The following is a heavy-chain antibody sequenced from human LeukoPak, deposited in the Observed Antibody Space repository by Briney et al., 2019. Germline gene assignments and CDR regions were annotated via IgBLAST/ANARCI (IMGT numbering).Heavy chain of an antibody. J-gene: IGHJ4*02. CDR1: GYTFTGYY. Sequence: ASVKVSCKASGYTFTGYYMHWVRQAPGKGLEWMGGFDPEDGETIYAQKFQGRVTMTEDTSTDTAYMELSSLRSEDTAVYYCATEPNYYYGSGSYYQFDYWGQGTLVTVSS. CDR2: FDPEDGET. CDR3: ATEPNYYYGSGSYYQFDY. D-gene: IGHD3-10*01. V-gene: IGHV1-24*01.